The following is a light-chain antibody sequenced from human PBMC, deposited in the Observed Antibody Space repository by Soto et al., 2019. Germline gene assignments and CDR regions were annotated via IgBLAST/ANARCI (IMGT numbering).Light chain of an antibody. Sequence: QSALTQPASVSGSPGQSITISGTGTSSDVGAYNFVSWYQQHPGKAPKLMIYDVSNWPPGVSNRFSGSKYGNTASLTISGLKDEDEADYYRSSYTSSSTEVFGGGTKLTVL. V-gene: IGLV2-14*01. CDR3: SSYTSSSTEV. CDR2: DVS. J-gene: IGLJ2*01. CDR1: SSDVGAYNF.